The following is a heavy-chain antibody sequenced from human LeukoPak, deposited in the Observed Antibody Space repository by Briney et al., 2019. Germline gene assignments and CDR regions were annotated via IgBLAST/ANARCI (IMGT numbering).Heavy chain of an antibody. CDR2: IWYDGSNK. CDR1: GFTFSSYG. Sequence: GGSLRLSCAASGFTFSSYGMHWVRQAPGKGLEWVAVIWYDGSNKYYADSVKGRFTISRDNSKNTLYLQMNSLRAEDTAVYYCARDCSGGSCYRYYGMDVWGQATTVTVSS. V-gene: IGHV3-33*01. CDR3: ARDCSGGSCYRYYGMDV. D-gene: IGHD2-15*01. J-gene: IGHJ6*02.